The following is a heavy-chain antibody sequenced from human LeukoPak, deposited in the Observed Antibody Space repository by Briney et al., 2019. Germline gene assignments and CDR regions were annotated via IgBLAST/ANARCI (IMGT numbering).Heavy chain of an antibody. CDR1: GYSFTSYW. CDR2: IDPSDSYT. CDR3: ARHDFTNYFDY. V-gene: IGHV5-10-1*01. D-gene: IGHD3-10*01. Sequence: GESLQTSCKGSGYSFTSYWISWVRQVPGKGLEWMGRIDPSDSYTNYSPSFQGHVTISADKSISTAYLQWSSLKASDTAMYYCARHDFTNYFDYWGQGTLVTVSS. J-gene: IGHJ4*02.